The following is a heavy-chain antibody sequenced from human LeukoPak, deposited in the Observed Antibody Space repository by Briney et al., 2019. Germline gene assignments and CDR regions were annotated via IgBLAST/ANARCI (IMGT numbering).Heavy chain of an antibody. CDR2: IYYSGST. CDR1: GGSISSYY. D-gene: IGHD6-19*01. J-gene: IGHJ6*03. CDR3: ARDSIAVAGSYYYYMDV. V-gene: IGHV4-59*01. Sequence: SETLSLTCTVSGGSISSYYWSWIRQPPGKGLEWIGYIYYSGSTNYNPSLKSRVTISVDTSKNQFSLKLSSVTAADTAVYYCARDSIAVAGSYYYYMDVWGKGTTVTVSS.